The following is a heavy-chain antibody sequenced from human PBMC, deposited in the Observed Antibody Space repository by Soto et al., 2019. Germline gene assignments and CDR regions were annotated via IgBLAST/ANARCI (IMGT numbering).Heavy chain of an antibody. V-gene: IGHV3-23*01. J-gene: IGHJ4*02. Sequence: PGGSLRLSCAASGFTFSSYAMSWVRQAPGKGLEWVSAISGSGGSTYYADSVKGRFTISRDNSKNTLYLQMNSLRAEDTAVYYCAKVHSTTAYYDILTGYRAPDYWGQGTLVTVSS. D-gene: IGHD3-9*01. CDR1: GFTFSSYA. CDR2: ISGSGGST. CDR3: AKVHSTTAYYDILTGYRAPDY.